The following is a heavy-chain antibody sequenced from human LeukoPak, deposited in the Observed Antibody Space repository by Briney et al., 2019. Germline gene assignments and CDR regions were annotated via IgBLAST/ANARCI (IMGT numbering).Heavy chain of an antibody. D-gene: IGHD5-24*01. V-gene: IGHV4-59*11. CDR3: ARELGAGDGYNFDP. Sequence: PSETLSLICTLSGGSISSHYWSWLRQPPGKGVEWIGYIYYSGSTNYNPSLKSRVTISVDSSKNQFSLKLSSVTGADTAVYYCARELGAGDGYNFDPWGQGTLVTVSS. J-gene: IGHJ5*02. CDR2: IYYSGST. CDR1: GGSISSHY.